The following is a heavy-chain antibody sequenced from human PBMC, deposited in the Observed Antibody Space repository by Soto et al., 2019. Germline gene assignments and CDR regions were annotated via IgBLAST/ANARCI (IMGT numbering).Heavy chain of an antibody. CDR3: ARGAVDILTGYYLEPIDY. CDR2: IYYSGST. J-gene: IGHJ4*02. D-gene: IGHD3-9*01. Sequence: PSETLSLTCTVSGGSLSSYYWSWIRQPPGKGMEWIGYIYYSGSTNYNPSLKSRVTISVDTSKNQFSLKLSSVTAADTAVYYCARGAVDILTGYYLEPIDYWGQGTLVTVAS. CDR1: GGSLSSYY. V-gene: IGHV4-59*01.